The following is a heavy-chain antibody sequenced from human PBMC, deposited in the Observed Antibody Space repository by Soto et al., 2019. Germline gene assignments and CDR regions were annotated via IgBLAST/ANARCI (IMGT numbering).Heavy chain of an antibody. D-gene: IGHD2-15*01. V-gene: IGHV3-33*01. Sequence: QVQLVESGGGVVQPGRSLRLSCAASGFTFSSYGMHWVRQAPGKGLEWVAVIWYDGSNKYYADSVKGRFTISRDNSKNTLYLQRNSLRAEDTAVYYCARDEGRDPDPWGQGTLVTVSS. CDR1: GFTFSSYG. CDR2: IWYDGSNK. J-gene: IGHJ5*02. CDR3: ARDEGRDPDP.